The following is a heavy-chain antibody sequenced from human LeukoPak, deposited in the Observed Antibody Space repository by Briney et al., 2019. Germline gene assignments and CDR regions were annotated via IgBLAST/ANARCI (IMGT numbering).Heavy chain of an antibody. CDR3: AKDTYYYDSSGYLDY. CDR1: GFTFSSYG. J-gene: IGHJ4*02. CDR2: ISYDGSNK. Sequence: GGSLRLSCAASGFTFSSYGMHWVRQAPGRGLEWVAVISYDGSNKYYADSVKGRFTISRDNSKNTLYLQMNSLRAEDTAVYYCAKDTYYYDSSGYLDYWGQGTLVTVSS. D-gene: IGHD3-22*01. V-gene: IGHV3-30*18.